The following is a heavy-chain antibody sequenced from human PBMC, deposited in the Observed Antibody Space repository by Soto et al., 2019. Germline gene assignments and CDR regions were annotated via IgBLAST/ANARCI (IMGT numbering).Heavy chain of an antibody. V-gene: IGHV1-2*04. D-gene: IGHD3-3*01. CDR3: ARAEDDFWSGYYKY. CDR1: GYTFTGYY. CDR2: INPNSGGT. J-gene: IGHJ4*02. Sequence: ASVKVSCKASGYTFTGYYTHWVRQAPGQGLEWMGWINPNSGGTNYAQKFQGWVTMTRDTSISTAYMELSRLRSDDTAVYYCARAEDDFWSGYYKYWGQGTLVTVSS.